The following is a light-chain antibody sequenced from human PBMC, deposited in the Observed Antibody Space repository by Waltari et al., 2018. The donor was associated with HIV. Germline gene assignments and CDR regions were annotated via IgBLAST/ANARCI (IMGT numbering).Light chain of an antibody. J-gene: IGLJ1*01. Sequence: QSVLTQPPSASGTPGQRVIVSCSGSSFNIGRNFVSWYQQLPGTAPKVLIFRDNQRPSGVPDRFSGSKSGASASLAISGLRSEDEADYYCAAWDDGLSGSYVFGPGTKVTVL. V-gene: IGLV1-47*01. CDR3: AAWDDGLSGSYV. CDR1: SFNIGRNF. CDR2: RDN.